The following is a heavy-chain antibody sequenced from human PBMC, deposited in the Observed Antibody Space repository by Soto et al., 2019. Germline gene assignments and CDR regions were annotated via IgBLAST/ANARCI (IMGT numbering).Heavy chain of an antibody. V-gene: IGHV1-2*02. J-gene: IGHJ3*02. D-gene: IGHD4-17*01. CDR1: GYTFTVYD. Sequence: GASVKVSGESCGYTFTVYDMHCVRQAPGQGLEWMGWINPNSGGTNYAQKFQGRVTMTRDTSISTAYMELSRLRSDDTAVYYCASDGYGDYLGAFDIWGQGTMVTVSS. CDR3: ASDGYGDYLGAFDI. CDR2: INPNSGGT.